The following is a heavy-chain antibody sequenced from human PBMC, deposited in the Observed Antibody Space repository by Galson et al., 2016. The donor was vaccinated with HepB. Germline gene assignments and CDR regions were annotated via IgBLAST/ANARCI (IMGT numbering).Heavy chain of an antibody. J-gene: IGHJ4*02. CDR2: IKQDGSEK. V-gene: IGHV3-7*01. Sequence: SLRLSCAASGFAFGSYWMSWVRQAPGKGLEWVANIKQDGSEKYFVDSVKGRFTISRDNAKNSLYLQMNSLRAEDTAVDYCAKGRGGVSVHWGQGTLVTVSS. CDR3: AKGRGGVSVH. CDR1: GFAFGSYW. D-gene: IGHD3-10*01.